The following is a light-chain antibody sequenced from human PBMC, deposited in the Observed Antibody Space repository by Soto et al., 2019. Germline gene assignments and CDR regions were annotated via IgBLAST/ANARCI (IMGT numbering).Light chain of an antibody. V-gene: IGKV1-5*03. CDR1: QSISSW. CDR3: QQYNSYSRT. Sequence: DIQMTHSPSTLSASVGDRVTITCRASQSISSWLAWYQQKPGKAPKLLIYKASSLESGVPSRFSRSGSGKEFTLTISSLQPDDFATYYCQQYNSYSRTFGQGNKVEIX. CDR2: KAS. J-gene: IGKJ1*01.